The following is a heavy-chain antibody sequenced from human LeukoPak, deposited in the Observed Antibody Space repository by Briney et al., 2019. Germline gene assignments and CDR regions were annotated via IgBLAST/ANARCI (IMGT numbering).Heavy chain of an antibody. CDR1: GFTFRIYS. Sequence: GGSLRLACAASGFTFRIYSMNWVRQAPGKGLEWVSYIRSSDGAIAYADSVKGRFTISRDDAKNSLYLQMNSLRDEDTAVYYCARSLGNEIYFDYWGQGTLVTVS. CDR3: ARSLGNEIYFDY. J-gene: IGHJ4*02. CDR2: IRSSDGAI. V-gene: IGHV3-48*02. D-gene: IGHD3-16*01.